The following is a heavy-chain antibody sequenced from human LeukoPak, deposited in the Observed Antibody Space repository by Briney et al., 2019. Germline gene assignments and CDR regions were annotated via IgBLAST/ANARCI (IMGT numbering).Heavy chain of an antibody. CDR1: GFTFSSYE. V-gene: IGHV3-48*03. CDR3: AGTITIFGVVTTDWFDL. Sequence: GGSLRLSCAASGFTFSSYEMNWVRQATGKGLERVSYISSSGSTIYYADSVKGRFTISRDNAKNSLYLQMNSLRAEDTAVYYCAGTITIFGVVTTDWFDLWGQGTLVTVSS. J-gene: IGHJ5*02. CDR2: ISSSGSTI. D-gene: IGHD3-3*01.